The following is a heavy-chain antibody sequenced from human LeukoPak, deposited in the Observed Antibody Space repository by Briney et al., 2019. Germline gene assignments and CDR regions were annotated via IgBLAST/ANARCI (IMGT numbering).Heavy chain of an antibody. CDR2: IYTSGST. J-gene: IGHJ4*02. V-gene: IGHV4-61*02. Sequence: SQTLSLTCSVSGDSIRSGTYYWRWIRQPAGKGLEWIGRIYTSGSTSYNPSLKSRVTISVDTSKNQFSLKLTSVTAADTAVHYCARGGGATRIDYWGQGTLVTVSS. CDR1: GDSIRSGTYY. CDR3: ARGGGATRIDY. D-gene: IGHD5-12*01.